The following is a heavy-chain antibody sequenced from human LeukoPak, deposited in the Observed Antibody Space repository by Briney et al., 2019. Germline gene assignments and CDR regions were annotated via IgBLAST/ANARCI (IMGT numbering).Heavy chain of an antibody. D-gene: IGHD3-22*01. J-gene: IGHJ4*02. CDR2: IYYSGST. CDR3: ARMITYYYDSSGQGPLGFDY. V-gene: IGHV4-59*08. Sequence: PSETLSLTCTVSGGSISSYYWSWIRQPPGKGLEWIGYIYYSGSTNYNPSLKSRVTISVDTSKNQFSLKLSSVTAADTAVYYCARMITYYYDSSGQGPLGFDYWGQGTLVTVSS. CDR1: GGSISSYY.